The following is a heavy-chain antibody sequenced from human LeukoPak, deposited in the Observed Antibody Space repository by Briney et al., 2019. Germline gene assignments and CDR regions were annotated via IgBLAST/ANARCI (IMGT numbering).Heavy chain of an antibody. CDR3: ARDSHYDLLYGMDV. J-gene: IGHJ6*02. D-gene: IGHD3-3*01. V-gene: IGHV3-74*01. CDR2: INSDGKIT. Sequence: GGSLRLSCAASGFTFTTYWMHWVRQAPGEGLMWVSGINSDGKITSYADSVKGRFTISRDNAKSTLFLQMNSLRVEDTAVYYCARDSHYDLLYGMDVWGQGTTVTVSS. CDR1: GFTFTTYW.